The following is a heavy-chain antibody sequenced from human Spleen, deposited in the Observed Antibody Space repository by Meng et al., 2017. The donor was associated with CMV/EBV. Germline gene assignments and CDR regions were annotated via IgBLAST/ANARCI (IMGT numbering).Heavy chain of an antibody. CDR1: GGSFSGSY. D-gene: IGHD6-13*01. Sequence: QVQQQQGGPGRLKPSQPLSLSCAVYGGSFSGSYWSWIRQPPGKGLEWIGEINHSGSTNYNPSLKSRVTISVDTSKNQFSLKLSSVTAADTAVYYCARGRKPGYGSSWYSWGQGTLVTVSS. CDR3: ARGRKPGYGSSWYS. CDR2: INHSGST. J-gene: IGHJ4*02. V-gene: IGHV4-34*01.